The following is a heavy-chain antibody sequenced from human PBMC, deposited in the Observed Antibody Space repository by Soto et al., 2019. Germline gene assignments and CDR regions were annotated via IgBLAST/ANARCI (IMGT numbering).Heavy chain of an antibody. D-gene: IGHD6-19*01. CDR3: AKGGRQWLVTSDFNY. J-gene: IGHJ4*02. Sequence: VQLVESGGGVVQPGRSLRLSCAASGFTFSDYAMHWVRQAPGKGLAWVAVVSHDGRNTHYADSVKGRFTISRDSSKNTVSLELTSLRAEDTAVYYCAKGGRQWLVTSDFNYWGQGALVTVSS. CDR2: VSHDGRNT. CDR1: GFTFSDYA. V-gene: IGHV3-30*18.